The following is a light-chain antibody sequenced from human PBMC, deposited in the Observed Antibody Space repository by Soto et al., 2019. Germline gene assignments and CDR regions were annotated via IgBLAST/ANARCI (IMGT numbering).Light chain of an antibody. CDR3: SSYTSATTYV. CDR1: SNDVGAYNY. Sequence: QSVLTQPASVSGSPGQSNTISLPGTSNDVGAYNYDSWYQQYPGEAPKVIIYDVSHRPAGVSNRFSGSKSGNTASLTISGLQTQDEADYYCSSYTSATTYVFGTGTKVTVL. V-gene: IGLV2-14*01. CDR2: DVS. J-gene: IGLJ1*01.